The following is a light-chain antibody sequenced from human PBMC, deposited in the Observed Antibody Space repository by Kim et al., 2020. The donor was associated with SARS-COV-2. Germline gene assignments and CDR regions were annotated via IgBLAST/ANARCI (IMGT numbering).Light chain of an antibody. Sequence: SSELTQDPAVSVALGQTVRITCQGDSLRTYYTTWYEKKPGQAPIFVIYGKNNRPSGITDRFSGSSSGNTASWTITATQAGDEADYYCNSRDNNDNLLLGG. J-gene: IGLJ3*02. CDR3: NSRDNNDNLL. CDR2: GKN. V-gene: IGLV3-19*01. CDR1: SLRTYY.